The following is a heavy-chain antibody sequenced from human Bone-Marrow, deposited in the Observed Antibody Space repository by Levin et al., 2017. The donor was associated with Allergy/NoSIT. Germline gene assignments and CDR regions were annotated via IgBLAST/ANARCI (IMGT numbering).Heavy chain of an antibody. Sequence: QSGGSLRLSCAASGFTFSSYDMHWVRQATGKGLEWVSAIGTAGDTYYPGSVKGRFTISRENAKNSLYLQMNSLRAGDTAVYYCARERGYYYDSSGYYGRGRVGYGMDVWGQGTTVTVSS. CDR2: IGTAGDT. V-gene: IGHV3-13*01. D-gene: IGHD3-22*01. CDR3: ARERGYYYDSSGYYGRGRVGYGMDV. J-gene: IGHJ6*02. CDR1: GFTFSSYD.